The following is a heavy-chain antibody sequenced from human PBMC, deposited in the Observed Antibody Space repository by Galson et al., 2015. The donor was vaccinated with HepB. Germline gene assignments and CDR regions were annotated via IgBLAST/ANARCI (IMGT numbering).Heavy chain of an antibody. Sequence: SLRLSCAVSGFSFKTYAMDWVRQAPGKGLEWVAVIWSDGNNEHYADSVKGRFTISRDNSKNTMYLQMDSLRVEDTAVYYCARVNSSDSGFLDHWGQGTLVTVSS. D-gene: IGHD6-25*01. CDR1: GFSFKTYA. CDR2: IWSDGNNE. J-gene: IGHJ4*02. CDR3: ARVNSSDSGFLDH. V-gene: IGHV3-33*01.